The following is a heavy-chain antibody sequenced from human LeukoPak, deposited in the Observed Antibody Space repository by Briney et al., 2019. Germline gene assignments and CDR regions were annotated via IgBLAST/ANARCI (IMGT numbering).Heavy chain of an antibody. D-gene: IGHD1-26*01. Sequence: GASVKVSCKASGYTFTGYYMHWVRQAPGQGLEWMGWINPNSGGTNYAQKFQGRVTMTRDTSVSTAYMELSRLRSDDTAVYYCARGALVGATAVFDYWGQGTLVTVSS. CDR1: GYTFTGYY. CDR3: ARGALVGATAVFDY. CDR2: INPNSGGT. V-gene: IGHV1-2*02. J-gene: IGHJ4*02.